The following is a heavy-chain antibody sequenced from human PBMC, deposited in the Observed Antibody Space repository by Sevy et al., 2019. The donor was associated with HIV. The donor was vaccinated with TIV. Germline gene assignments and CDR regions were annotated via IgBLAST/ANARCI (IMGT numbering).Heavy chain of an antibody. CDR3: ARGYCVSTTCSGSS. D-gene: IGHD2-2*01. Sequence: GGSLRLSCAASGFTFSSYSMNWVRQAPGKGLEWVSHISSSSSSIYYADSVKGRFTISRDNAKNSLYLQMNSLSAEDTAVYYCARGYCVSTTCSGSSWGQGTLVTVSS. CDR1: GFTFSSYS. J-gene: IGHJ5*02. CDR2: ISSSSSSI. V-gene: IGHV3-48*01.